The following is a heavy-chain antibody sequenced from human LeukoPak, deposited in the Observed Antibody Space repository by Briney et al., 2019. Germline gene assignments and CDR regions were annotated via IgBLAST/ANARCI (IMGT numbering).Heavy chain of an antibody. V-gene: IGHV3-23*01. CDR2: ISGSGTGT. Sequence: PGGSLRLSCAASGFTFSSYAMSWVRQAPGKGLEWVSAISGSGTGTYYADSVKGRFTISRDNSKNTLYLQMNSLRAEDTAVYYCAKDSRGYGGSDLDYWGQGTLATVSS. CDR3: AKDSRGYGGSDLDY. CDR1: GFTFSSYA. D-gene: IGHD5-12*01. J-gene: IGHJ4*02.